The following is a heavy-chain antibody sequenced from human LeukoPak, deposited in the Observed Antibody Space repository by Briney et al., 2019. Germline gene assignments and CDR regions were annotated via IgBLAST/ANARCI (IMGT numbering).Heavy chain of an antibody. CDR2: MNPNSGNT. Sequence: ASVKVSCKASRYTFTSYDINWVRQAPGQGLEWMGWMNPNSGNTGYAQKFQGRVTITRNTSISTAYMELSSLRSEDTAVYYCARLHSSSWYLYYFHYWGQGTLVTVSS. J-gene: IGHJ4*02. CDR3: ARLHSSSWYLYYFHY. D-gene: IGHD6-13*01. V-gene: IGHV1-8*03. CDR1: RYTFTSYD.